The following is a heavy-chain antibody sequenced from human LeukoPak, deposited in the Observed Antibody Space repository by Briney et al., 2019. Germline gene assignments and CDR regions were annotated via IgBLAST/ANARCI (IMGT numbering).Heavy chain of an antibody. CDR1: GYTFTNYG. J-gene: IGHJ4*02. Sequence: ASVKVSCKASGYTFTNYGISWVRQAPGQGLEWMGWISAYNGNTNYAQNLQGRVTMTTDTSTSTAYMELRSLRSDDTAVYYCARAEPNWGGYCFDNWGQGTLVTVSS. CDR2: ISAYNGNT. D-gene: IGHD7-27*01. CDR3: ARAEPNWGGYCFDN. V-gene: IGHV1-18*01.